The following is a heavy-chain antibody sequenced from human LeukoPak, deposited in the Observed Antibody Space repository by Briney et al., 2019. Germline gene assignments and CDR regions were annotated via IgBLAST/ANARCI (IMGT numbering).Heavy chain of an antibody. CDR3: ARGNIVVVPAAIKYFDY. D-gene: IGHD2-2*02. J-gene: IGHJ4*02. CDR1: GGSFSGYY. V-gene: IGHV4-34*01. Sequence: SETLSLTCAVYGGSFSGYYWSWIRQPPGKGLEWIGEINHSGSTNYNPSLKSRVTISVDTSKNQFSLKLSSVTAADTAVYYCARGNIVVVPAAIKYFDYWGQGTLVTVSS. CDR2: INHSGST.